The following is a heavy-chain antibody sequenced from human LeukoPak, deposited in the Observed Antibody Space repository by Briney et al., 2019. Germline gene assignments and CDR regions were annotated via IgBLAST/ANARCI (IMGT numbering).Heavy chain of an antibody. V-gene: IGHV3-66*01. D-gene: IGHD6-13*01. Sequence: GGSLRVSCAASGFTVSSNYMSWVRQAPGKGLEWVSVIYSGNSTYYADSVKGRFTISRDNSKNTLYLQMNSLRAEDTAVYYCARVGIATNGPWGQGTLVTVSS. CDR1: GFTVSSNY. J-gene: IGHJ5*02. CDR2: IYSGNST. CDR3: ARVGIATNGP.